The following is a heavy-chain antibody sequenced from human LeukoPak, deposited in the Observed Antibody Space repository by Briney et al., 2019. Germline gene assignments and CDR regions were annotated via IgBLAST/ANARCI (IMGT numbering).Heavy chain of an antibody. Sequence: SGGSLRISCKASGFSFSNYYMNWVRQAPGKGLEWLSHINGRGGIINYADSVKGRFTISRDNARNSLDLHMSSLGAEDTAVYYCAKGENYYGSGLRVGYWGQGTLVTVSS. D-gene: IGHD3-10*01. CDR3: AKGENYYGSGLRVGY. V-gene: IGHV3-48*04. J-gene: IGHJ4*02. CDR2: INGRGGII. CDR1: GFSFSNYY.